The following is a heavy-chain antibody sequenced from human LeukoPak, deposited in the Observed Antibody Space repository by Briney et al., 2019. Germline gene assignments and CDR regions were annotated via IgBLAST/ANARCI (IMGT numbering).Heavy chain of an antibody. Sequence: PGGSLRLSCAASGFTFSDYYMSWIRQAPGKGLEWVSYISSSGSTIYYADSVKGRFTIPRDNAKNSLYLQMNSLRAEDTAVYYCARDPLYSSGWFPDYWGQGTLVTVSS. J-gene: IGHJ4*02. V-gene: IGHV3-11*01. CDR3: ARDPLYSSGWFPDY. D-gene: IGHD6-19*01. CDR1: GFTFSDYY. CDR2: ISSSGSTI.